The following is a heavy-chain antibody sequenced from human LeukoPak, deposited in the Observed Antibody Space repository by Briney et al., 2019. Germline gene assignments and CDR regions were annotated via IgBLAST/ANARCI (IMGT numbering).Heavy chain of an antibody. J-gene: IGHJ4*02. D-gene: IGHD7-27*01. CDR1: EFTFSSYS. Sequence: PGGSPRLSCAASEFTFSSYSMNWVRQAPGKGLEWVSTITTSDGNTYYADSVKGRFTDSRDNSKNTLFLQMNSLRAEDTAVYYCAKDGGLWVSAHWGDSWGRGTLVTVSS. CDR2: ITTSDGNT. V-gene: IGHV3-23*01. CDR3: AKDGGLWVSAHWGDS.